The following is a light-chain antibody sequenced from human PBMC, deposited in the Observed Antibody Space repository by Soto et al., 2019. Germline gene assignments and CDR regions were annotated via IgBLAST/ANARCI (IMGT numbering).Light chain of an antibody. Sequence: QSVLTQPPSASGSPGQSVTISCTGTSSDVGGYNYIAWYQHHPGKAPKLIIYEVNRRPSGVPDRFSGSKSGNTASLTVSGLQAEDEADYYCTSYAGSNNRGVFGSGTKVTVL. CDR3: TSYAGSNNRGV. CDR1: SSDVGGYNY. CDR2: EVN. V-gene: IGLV2-8*01. J-gene: IGLJ1*01.